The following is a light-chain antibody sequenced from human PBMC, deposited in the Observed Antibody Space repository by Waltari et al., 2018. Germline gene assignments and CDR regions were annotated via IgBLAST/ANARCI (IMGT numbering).Light chain of an antibody. CDR3: QQSYTAPYT. V-gene: IGKV1-39*01. CDR2: AAS. J-gene: IGKJ2*01. CDR1: ESIGKY. Sequence: DIQMTQSPSSLSATVGDRITITCRASESIGKYLNWYQQRPGKAPQLPIYAASNLQSGAPSRFSGSGPGTAFTLTISSLRPEDSATYYCQQSYTAPYTFGQGTHLEVK.